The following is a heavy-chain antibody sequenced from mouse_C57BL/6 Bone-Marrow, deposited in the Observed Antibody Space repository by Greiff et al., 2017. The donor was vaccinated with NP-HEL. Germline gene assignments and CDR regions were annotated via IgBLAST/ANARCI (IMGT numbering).Heavy chain of an antibody. D-gene: IGHD1-1*01. V-gene: IGHV1-53*01. CDR3: ALSFITTRGNWYFDV. CDR2: INPSNGGT. J-gene: IGHJ1*03. CDR1: GYTFTSYW. Sequence: QVQLQQPGTELVKPGASVKLSCKASGYTFTSYWMHWVKQRPGQGLEWIGNINPSNGGTNYNEKFKSKATLTVDKSSSTAYMQLSSLTSEDSAVYYCALSFITTRGNWYFDVWGTGTTVTVSS.